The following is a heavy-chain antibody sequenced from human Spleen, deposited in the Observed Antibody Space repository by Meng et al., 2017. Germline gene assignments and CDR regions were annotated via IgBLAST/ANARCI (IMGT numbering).Heavy chain of an antibody. Sequence: GESLKISCAASGFTFSDYYMSWIRQAPGKGLEWVSFISASGSSIYYADSVKGRFTISRDNAKNSLYLQMNSLRAEDTAVYYCAREAAVLADYYNYGMDVWGQGTTVTVSS. CDR3: AREAAVLADYYNYGMDV. CDR2: ISASGSSI. D-gene: IGHD4/OR15-4a*01. V-gene: IGHV3-11*04. CDR1: GFTFSDYY. J-gene: IGHJ6*02.